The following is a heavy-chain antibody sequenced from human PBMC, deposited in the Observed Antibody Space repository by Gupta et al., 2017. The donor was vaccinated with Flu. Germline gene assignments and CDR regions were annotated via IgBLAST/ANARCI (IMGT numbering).Heavy chain of an antibody. D-gene: IGHD3-16*01. V-gene: IGHV3-23*01. CDR1: GFMFGNSA. CDR3: AKSPWGGGPRLFDF. CDR2: ISGSGGTT. Sequence: EVQLLESGGGSVQPGGSLKLSCVASGFMFGNSARGWVRQGPGKGLEWVSSISGSGGTTFYGDSGKGRFIVSRDNSKNMVYLQMNSLRAEDTAVYHCAKSPWGGGPRLFDFWGPGNLVTVSS. J-gene: IGHJ4*02.